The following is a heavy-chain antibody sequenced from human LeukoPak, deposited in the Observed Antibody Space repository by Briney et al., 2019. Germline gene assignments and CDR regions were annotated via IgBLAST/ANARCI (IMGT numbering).Heavy chain of an antibody. D-gene: IGHD2-2*02. J-gene: IGHJ4*02. CDR3: ARGSTYQLLYSCSH. CDR2: INPNSGGT. CDR1: GYTFTGYY. Sequence: GASVKVSCKASGYTFTGYYMHWARQAPGQGLEWMGWINPNSGGTNYAQKFQGRVTMTRDTSISTAYMELSRLRSDDTAVYYCARGSTYQLLYSCSHWGQGTLVTVSS. V-gene: IGHV1-2*02.